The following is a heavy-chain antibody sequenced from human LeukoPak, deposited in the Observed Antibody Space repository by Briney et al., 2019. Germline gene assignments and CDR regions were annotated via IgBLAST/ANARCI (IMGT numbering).Heavy chain of an antibody. CDR3: ARGNLAAPDYYYYYMDV. V-gene: IGHV4-59*11. CDR1: GTSISSHY. D-gene: IGHD6-6*01. CDR2: IYYSGST. Sequence: SETLSLTCTVSGTSISSHYWNWIRQPPGKGLEWIGYIYYSGSTHYSPSLKSRVTISLDTSKNQFSLKLSSVTAADTAVYYCARGNLAAPDYYYYYMDVWGKGTTVTVS. J-gene: IGHJ6*03.